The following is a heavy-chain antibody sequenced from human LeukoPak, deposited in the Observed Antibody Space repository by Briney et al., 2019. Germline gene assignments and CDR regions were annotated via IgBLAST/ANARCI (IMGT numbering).Heavy chain of an antibody. D-gene: IGHD3-9*01. Sequence: SQTLSLTCAISGDSVSSNRAAWNWIWQSPSRGLEWLGRTYYRSKWYNDYAASVKSRITINPDTSKNQFSLKLSSVTAADTAVYYCARVDSYYDILTGYYSGADYYYYYMDVWGKGTTVTISS. V-gene: IGHV6-1*01. CDR1: GDSVSSNRAA. CDR3: ARVDSYYDILTGYYSGADYYYYYMDV. J-gene: IGHJ6*03. CDR2: TYYRSKWYN.